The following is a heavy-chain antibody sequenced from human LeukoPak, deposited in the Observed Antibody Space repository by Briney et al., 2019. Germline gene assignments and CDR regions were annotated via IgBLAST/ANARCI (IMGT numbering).Heavy chain of an antibody. V-gene: IGHV3-23*01. CDR1: GFTFSSYA. CDR2: ISGSGGST. D-gene: IGHD2-2*01. Sequence: GGSLRLSCAASGFTFSSYAMNWVREAPGKGLEWGSAISGSGGSTYYADSVKGRVTISRDNSKNTLYLQMNSLRAEDTAVYYCAKKRTAYCSSTTCAISGMDVWGKGTTVTISS. J-gene: IGHJ6*03. CDR3: AKKRTAYCSSTTCAISGMDV.